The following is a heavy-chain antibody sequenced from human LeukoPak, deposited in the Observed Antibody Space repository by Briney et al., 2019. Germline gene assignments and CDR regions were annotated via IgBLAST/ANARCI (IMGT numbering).Heavy chain of an antibody. CDR3: AVLRVAGSRDFDL. J-gene: IGHJ2*01. D-gene: IGHD6-19*01. Sequence: ASVKVSCKASGGTFSSYAISWVRQAPGQGLEWMGWINPNSGGTNYAQKFQGRVTMTRDTSISTAYMELSRLRSDDTAVYYCAVLRVAGSRDFDLWGRGTLVTVSS. CDR1: GGTFSSYA. CDR2: INPNSGGT. V-gene: IGHV1-2*02.